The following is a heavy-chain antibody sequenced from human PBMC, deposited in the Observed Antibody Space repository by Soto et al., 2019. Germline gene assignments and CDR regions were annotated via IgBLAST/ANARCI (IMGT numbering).Heavy chain of an antibody. CDR2: IYPGDSDT. Sequence: EESRKISCXGSGYSFTSYWIGWVRQMPGKGLEWMGIIYPGDSDTGYSPSFQGQVTISADKSISTAYLQWSSLKASDTAMYYCARLEPDLRFLDRPPFMIDYWGQGTLVTVSS. D-gene: IGHD3-3*01. V-gene: IGHV5-51*01. CDR3: ARLEPDLRFLDRPPFMIDY. J-gene: IGHJ4*02. CDR1: GYSFTSYW.